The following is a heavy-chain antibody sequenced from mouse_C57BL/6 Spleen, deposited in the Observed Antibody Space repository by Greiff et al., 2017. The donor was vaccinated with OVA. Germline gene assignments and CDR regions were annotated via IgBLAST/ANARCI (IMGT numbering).Heavy chain of an antibody. J-gene: IGHJ4*01. D-gene: IGHD1-1*01. CDR3: ARGYYGSSRNAMDY. CDR2: INPSTGGT. V-gene: IGHV1-42*01. Sequence: EVQLQQSGPELVKPGASVKISCKASGYSFTGYYMNWVKQSPEKSLEWIGEINPSTGGTTYNQKFKAKATLTVDKSSSTAYMQLKSLTSEDSAVYYCARGYYGSSRNAMDYWGQGTSVTVSS. CDR1: GYSFTGYY.